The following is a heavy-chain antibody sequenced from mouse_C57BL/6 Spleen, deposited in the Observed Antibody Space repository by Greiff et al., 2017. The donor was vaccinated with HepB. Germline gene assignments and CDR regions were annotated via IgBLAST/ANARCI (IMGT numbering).Heavy chain of an antibody. CDR2: INPGSGGT. D-gene: IGHD4-1*01. CDR3: ARGILGRYYFDY. V-gene: IGHV1-54*01. J-gene: IGHJ2*01. CDR1: GYAFTNYL. Sequence: QVQLQQSGAELVRPGTSVKVSCKASGYAFTNYLIEWVKQRPGQGLEWIGVINPGSGGTNYNEKFKGKATLTADKSSSTAYMQLSSLTSEDSAVYFCARGILGRYYFDYWGQGTTLTVSS.